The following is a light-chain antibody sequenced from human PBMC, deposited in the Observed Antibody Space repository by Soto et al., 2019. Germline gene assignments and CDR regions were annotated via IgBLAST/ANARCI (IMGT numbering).Light chain of an antibody. Sequence: DIQMTQSPSSLSASVGDRVTITCRASQSISSYLNWYQQKPGKAPNLLIYAASTSQSGVPSRFSGGESGTEYTLTISSLQPEDSATYYCQQLYIFPLTFGQGTRLEIK. V-gene: IGKV1-9*01. CDR3: QQLYIFPLT. CDR2: AAS. J-gene: IGKJ5*01. CDR1: QSISSY.